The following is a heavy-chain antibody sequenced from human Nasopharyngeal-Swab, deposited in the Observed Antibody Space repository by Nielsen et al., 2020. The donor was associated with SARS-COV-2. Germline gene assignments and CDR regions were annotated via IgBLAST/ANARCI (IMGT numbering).Heavy chain of an antibody. D-gene: IGHD6-19*01. CDR1: GGSTSSYY. V-gene: IGHV4-59*08. Sequence: SETLSLTCTVSGGSTSSYYWSWIRQPPGKGLEWIGYIYYSGTTNYNPSLKSRVTISVDTSKNQFSLKLSSVTAADTAVYYCARQGGSSGWSGVAFDIWGQGTMVTVSS. J-gene: IGHJ3*02. CDR2: IYYSGTT. CDR3: ARQGGSSGWSGVAFDI.